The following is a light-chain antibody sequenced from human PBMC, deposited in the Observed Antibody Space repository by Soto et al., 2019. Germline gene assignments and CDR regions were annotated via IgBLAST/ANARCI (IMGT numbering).Light chain of an antibody. V-gene: IGLV2-14*03. J-gene: IGLJ1*01. Sequence: QSVLTQPASVSGSPGQSITISCTGTSSDVGGYNFVAWYQQHPGKAPKVIIYDVSNRPSGVSNRFSGSKSGNTASLTISGLQADDEADYYCQSFDSSLSAPYVFGAGTKLTVL. CDR1: SSDVGGYNF. CDR3: QSFDSSLSAPYV. CDR2: DVS.